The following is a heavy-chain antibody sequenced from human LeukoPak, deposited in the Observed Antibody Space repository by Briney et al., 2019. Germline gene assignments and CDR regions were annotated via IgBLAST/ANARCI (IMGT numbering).Heavy chain of an antibody. V-gene: IGHV1-69*01. J-gene: IGHJ1*01. CDR2: IIPIFGTA. CDR3: ASSSGSGWTEGYFQH. Sequence: SVKVSCKASGGTFSSYAISWVRQAPGQGLEWMGGIIPIFGTANYAQKFQGRVTITADESTSTAYMELSSLRSADTAVYYCASSSGSGWTEGYFQHWGQGTLVTVSS. D-gene: IGHD6-19*01. CDR1: GGTFSSYA.